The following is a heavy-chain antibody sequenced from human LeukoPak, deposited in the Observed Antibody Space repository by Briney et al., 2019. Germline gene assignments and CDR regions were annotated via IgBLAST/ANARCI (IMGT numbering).Heavy chain of an antibody. CDR2: INPNSGGT. D-gene: IGHD3-22*01. CDR3: ARDLQSSSGYYYVVGY. CDR1: GYTFTVYY. Sequence: ASVTVSCKASGYTFTVYYMHWVRQAPGQGLEWMGWINPNSGGTNYAQKFQGRVTMTRDTSISTAYMELSRLRSDDTAVYYCARDLQSSSGYYYVVGYWGQGTLVTVSS. J-gene: IGHJ4*02. V-gene: IGHV1-2*02.